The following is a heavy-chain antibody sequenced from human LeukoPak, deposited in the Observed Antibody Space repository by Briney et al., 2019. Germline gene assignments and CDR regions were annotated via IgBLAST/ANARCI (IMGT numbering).Heavy chain of an antibody. CDR1: GFSFSDYY. CDR3: ARVMGNYASDY. CDR2: ISSSGDTM. J-gene: IGHJ4*02. V-gene: IGHV3-11*04. D-gene: IGHD1-7*01. Sequence: PGGSLRLSCAASGFSFSDYYMSWIRQAPGKGLEWVSYISSSGDTMFYSDSVKGRFTISRDNGKKSLFLEINSLRAEDAALYYCARVMGNYASDYWVQGALVTVSS.